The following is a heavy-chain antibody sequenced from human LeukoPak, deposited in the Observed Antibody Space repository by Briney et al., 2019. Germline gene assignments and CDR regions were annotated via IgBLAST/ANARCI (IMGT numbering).Heavy chain of an antibody. CDR3: AKGLGGWSTAGTSSGY. J-gene: IGHJ4*02. CDR2: IYSGGST. Sequence: GGSLRLSCAASGFTFSSYGMHWVRQAPGKGLEWVSVIYSGGSTYYADSVKGRFTISRDNSKNTLYLQMNSLRAEDTAVYYCAKGLGGWSTAGTSSGYWGQGTLATVSS. V-gene: IGHV3-NL1*01. D-gene: IGHD6-19*01. CDR1: GFTFSSYG.